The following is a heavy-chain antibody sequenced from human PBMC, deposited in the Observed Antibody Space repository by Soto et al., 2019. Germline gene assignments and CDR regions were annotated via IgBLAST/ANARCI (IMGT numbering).Heavy chain of an antibody. CDR3: AREMSYYYGSGNFSWFDP. CDR1: GASIGSGGYP. CDR2: IYHTGTT. D-gene: IGHD3-10*01. J-gene: IGHJ5*02. V-gene: IGHV4-30-2*01. Sequence: SETLSLTCTVSGASIGSGGYPWSWIRQPPGKGLEWIGYIYHTGTTYYNSSLKSRVTISIDRSKNQFSLRLSSVTAADTAVYYFAREMSYYYGSGNFSWFDPWGQGTLVTVSS.